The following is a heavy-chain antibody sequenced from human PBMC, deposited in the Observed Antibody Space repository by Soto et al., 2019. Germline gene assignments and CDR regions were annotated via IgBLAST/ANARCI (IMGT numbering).Heavy chain of an antibody. J-gene: IGHJ3*02. CDR3: ARDLKQQLVLGAFDI. V-gene: IGHV1-69*01. CDR1: GGTFSSYA. D-gene: IGHD6-13*01. CDR2: IIPIFGTA. Sequence: GXSVKVSCKASGGTFSSYAISWVRQAPGQGLEWMGGIIPIFGTANYAQKFQGRVTITADESTSTAYMELSSLRSEDTAVYYCARDLKQQLVLGAFDIWGQGTMVTVSS.